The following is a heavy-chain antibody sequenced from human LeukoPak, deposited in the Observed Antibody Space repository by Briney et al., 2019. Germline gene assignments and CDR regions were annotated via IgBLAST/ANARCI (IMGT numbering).Heavy chain of an antibody. CDR1: GFTLSNNY. J-gene: IGHJ5*02. CDR2: IYSGGST. V-gene: IGHV3-53*05. D-gene: IGHD6-19*01. CDR3: ARDFHPGYSSGWYRSPWFDP. Sequence: GGSLRLSCAASGFTLSNNYMSWVRQAPGKGLDWVSVIYSGGSTYYADSGMGRFTISRDNSKNTLYLQMNSLRAEDTAVYYCARDFHPGYSSGWYRSPWFDPWGQGTLVTVSS.